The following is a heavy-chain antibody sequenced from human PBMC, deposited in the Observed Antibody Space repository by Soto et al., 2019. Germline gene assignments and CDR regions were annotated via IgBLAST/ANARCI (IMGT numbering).Heavy chain of an antibody. V-gene: IGHV3-23*01. CDR2: ISGSGGST. CDR1: GFTFSSYA. D-gene: IGHD5-18*01. CDR3: ARERYSYGRYFDY. J-gene: IGHJ4*01. Sequence: GGSLRLSCAASGFTFSSYAMSWVRQAPGKGLEWVSAISGSGGSTYYADSVKGRFTISRDISKNTLSLQMNSLTTADTAVYYCARERYSYGRYFDYWGHGTLVTVSS.